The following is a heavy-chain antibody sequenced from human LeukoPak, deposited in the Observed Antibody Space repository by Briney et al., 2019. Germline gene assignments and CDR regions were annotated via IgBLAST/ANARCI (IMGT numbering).Heavy chain of an antibody. V-gene: IGHV3-30-3*01. CDR2: ISYDGSNK. D-gene: IGHD1-26*01. Sequence: GGSLRLSCAASGFTFSSYAMHWVRQAPGKGLEWVAVISYDGSNKYYADSVKGRFTISRDNSKNTLYLQMNSLRAEDTAVYYCARVIVGATTISYYYGMDVWGQGTTVTVSS. CDR3: ARVIVGATTISYYYGMDV. J-gene: IGHJ6*02. CDR1: GFTFSSYA.